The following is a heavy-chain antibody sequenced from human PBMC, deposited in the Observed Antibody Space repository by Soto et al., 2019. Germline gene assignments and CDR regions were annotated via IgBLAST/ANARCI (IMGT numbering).Heavy chain of an antibody. D-gene: IGHD4-4*01. CDR2: VTHGGST. J-gene: IGHJ4*02. Sequence: QVRLHQWGAGVLKPSETLSLTCAVYGGSSSASYWGWIRQPPGKGLEWLGEVTHGGSTNYNPSLKSRLTMSIDTSKNHFSMKMTSVTAADTAVYYCASRDSLGSYLAYWGQATLVTVS. CDR1: GGSSSASY. CDR3: ASRDSLGSYLAY. V-gene: IGHV4-34*01.